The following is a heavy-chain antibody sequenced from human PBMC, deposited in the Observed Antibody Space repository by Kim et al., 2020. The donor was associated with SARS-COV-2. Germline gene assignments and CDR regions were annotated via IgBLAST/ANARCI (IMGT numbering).Heavy chain of an antibody. V-gene: IGHV4-39*01. CDR1: GGSISSSSYY. Sequence: SETLSLTCTISGGSISSSSYYWGWIRQPPGKGLEWIGSIYYSGSTYYNPSLKSRVTISVDTSKNQFSLKLSSVTAADTAVYYCATSRPYTSYFDYWGQGTLVTVSS. D-gene: IGHD1-1*01. J-gene: IGHJ4*02. CDR3: ATSRPYTSYFDY. CDR2: IYYSGST.